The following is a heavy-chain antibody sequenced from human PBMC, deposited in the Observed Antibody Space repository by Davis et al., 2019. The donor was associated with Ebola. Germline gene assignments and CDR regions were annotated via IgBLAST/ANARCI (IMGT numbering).Heavy chain of an antibody. J-gene: IGHJ6*02. CDR1: GGSFSGYY. CDR2: INHSGST. D-gene: IGHD2-2*01. CDR3: ARVVVVPTALYYYYYGMDV. V-gene: IGHV4-34*01. Sequence: PSETLSLTCAVYGGSFSGYYWSWIRQPPGKGLEWIGEINHSGSTNYNPSLKSRVTISVDTSKNQFSLKLSSVTAADTAVYYCARVVVVPTALYYYYYGMDVWGQGTTVTVSS.